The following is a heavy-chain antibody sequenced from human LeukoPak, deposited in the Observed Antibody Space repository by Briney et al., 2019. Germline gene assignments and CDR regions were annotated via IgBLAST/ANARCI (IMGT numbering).Heavy chain of an antibody. CDR2: IYRSGST. J-gene: IGHJ6*02. CDR1: GGSISSGGYS. CDR3: ARVIPLPENGMDV. V-gene: IGHV4-30-2*01. D-gene: IGHD1-14*01. Sequence: SETLSLTCAVSGGSISSGGYSWSWIRQPPGKGLEWIGYIYRSGSTYYNPSLKSRVTISVDRSKNQFSLKLSSVTAADTAVYYCARVIPLPENGMDVWGQGTTVTVSS.